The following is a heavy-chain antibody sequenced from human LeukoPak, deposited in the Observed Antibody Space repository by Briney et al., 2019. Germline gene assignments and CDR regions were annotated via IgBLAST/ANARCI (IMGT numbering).Heavy chain of an antibody. CDR3: AREKFLGRLTRVLDT. Sequence: SETLSLTCVVTNGSFTEYFWSWIRQPPGKGLEWIGEVYHSGSTNYNASLKSRLSISADMSKKQFSLKLNSVTAADTAVYYCAREKFLGRLTRVLDTWGQGTLVTVSS. CDR1: NGSFTEYF. CDR2: VYHSGST. D-gene: IGHD3-3*01. J-gene: IGHJ5*02. V-gene: IGHV4-34*01.